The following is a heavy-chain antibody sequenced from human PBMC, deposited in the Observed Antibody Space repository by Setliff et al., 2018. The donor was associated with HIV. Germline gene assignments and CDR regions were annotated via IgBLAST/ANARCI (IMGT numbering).Heavy chain of an antibody. CDR1: GFTFSSYG. CDR3: AKLESP. CDR2: VRYDGSAK. D-gene: IGHD3-3*01. J-gene: IGHJ5*02. V-gene: IGHV3-30*02. Sequence: GGSLRLSCAVSGFTFSSYGMHWVRQAPGKGLEWVAFVRYDGSAKSYSDSVKGRFTISRDNSRNTLYLQMNSLRPEDTAVYYCAKLESPWGQGTLVTVSA.